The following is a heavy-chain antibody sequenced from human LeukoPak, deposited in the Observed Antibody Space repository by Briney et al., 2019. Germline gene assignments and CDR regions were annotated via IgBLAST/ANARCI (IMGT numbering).Heavy chain of an antibody. Sequence: ASVKVSCKASGYTFTSYGISWVRQAPGQGLEWMGWISAYNGNTNYAQKLQGRVTITADESTSTAYMELSSLRSEDTAVYYCAICPYSYGFRDTINEYYFDYWGQGTLVTVSS. V-gene: IGHV1-18*01. CDR2: ISAYNGNT. D-gene: IGHD5-18*01. CDR1: GYTFTSYG. J-gene: IGHJ4*02. CDR3: AICPYSYGFRDTINEYYFDY.